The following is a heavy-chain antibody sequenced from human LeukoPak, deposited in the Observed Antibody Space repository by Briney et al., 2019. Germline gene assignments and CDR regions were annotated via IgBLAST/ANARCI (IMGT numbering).Heavy chain of an antibody. Sequence: GGSLRLSCAASGFTFSNARMNWVRQAPGKGLEWVGRIKTKTEDGATDYSAPVKARFTISRDDSKTTLYPQMNGLKTEGTAIYYCTTYVGATAYWGQGTLVTVSS. CDR2: IKTKTEDGAT. CDR3: TTYVGATAY. J-gene: IGHJ4*02. D-gene: IGHD1-26*01. V-gene: IGHV3-15*01. CDR1: GFTFSNAR.